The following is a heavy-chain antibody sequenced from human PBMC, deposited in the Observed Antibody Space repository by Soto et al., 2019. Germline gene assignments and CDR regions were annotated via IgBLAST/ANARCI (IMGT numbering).Heavy chain of an antibody. Sequence: PGGPSVSVRLFLSLNSRTPGKGLEWIGSIFYTGSTYYSPSLKSRASMSMDTSKNLFSLRLRSLTAADTAVYFCARVNAMLYRHSYSAFWGKGTPVTCSP. CDR3: ARVNAMLYRHSYSAF. D-gene: IGHD3-10*02. V-gene: IGHV4-30-4*01. CDR2: IFYTGST. CDR1: GGPSVSVRLF. J-gene: IGHJ4*02.